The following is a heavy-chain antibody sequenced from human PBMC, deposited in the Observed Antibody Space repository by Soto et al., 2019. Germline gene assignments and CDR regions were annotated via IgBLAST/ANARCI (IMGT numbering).Heavy chain of an antibody. CDR3: ARGAYYYGSGSYYYGMDV. D-gene: IGHD3-10*01. V-gene: IGHV4-59*01. CDR2: IYYSGST. Sequence: SETLSLTCTVSGGSISSYYWSWIRQPPGKGLEWIGYIYYSGSTNYNPSLKSRVTISVDTSKNQFSLKLSSVTAADTAVYYCARGAYYYGSGSYYYGMDVWGQGTTVT. CDR1: GGSISSYY. J-gene: IGHJ6*02.